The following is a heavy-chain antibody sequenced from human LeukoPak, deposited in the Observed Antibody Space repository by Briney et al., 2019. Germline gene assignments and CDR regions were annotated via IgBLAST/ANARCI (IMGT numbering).Heavy chain of an antibody. CDR3: AREIDRDDYNRFFDY. J-gene: IGHJ4*02. V-gene: IGHV1-3*01. CDR2: INAGNGNT. Sequence: ASVKVSCKASGYSFSTYTMNWVRQAPGQRLEWMGWINAGNGNTKYSQKFQGRVTITRDKSASTAYMEMRSLRSEDTAVYYCAREIDRDDYNRFFDYWGQGTLVTVSS. CDR1: GYSFSTYT. D-gene: IGHD5-24*01.